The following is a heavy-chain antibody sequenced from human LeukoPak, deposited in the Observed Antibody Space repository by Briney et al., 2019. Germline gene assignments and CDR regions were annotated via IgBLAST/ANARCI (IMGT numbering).Heavy chain of an antibody. J-gene: IGHJ4*02. CDR2: ISSSSRYI. V-gene: IGHV3-21*04. Sequence: GGSLRLSCAASGFTFSSYSMNWVRQAPGKGLEWVSSISSSSRYIYYADSVKGRFTISRDNAKNSLYLQMNSLRAEDTAVYFCAKRGVVIRVILVGFHKEAYYFDSWGQGVLVTVSS. D-gene: IGHD3-22*01. CDR3: AKRGVVIRVILVGFHKEAYYFDS. CDR1: GFTFSSYS.